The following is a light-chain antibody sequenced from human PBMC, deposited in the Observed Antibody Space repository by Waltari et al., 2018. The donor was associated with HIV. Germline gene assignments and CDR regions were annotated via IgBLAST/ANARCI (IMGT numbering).Light chain of an antibody. V-gene: IGLV2-14*03. CDR3: SSFSITSTLVV. CDR1: SSDIGAYNY. Sequence: QSALTQPASVSGSPGQSITISCTGTSSDIGAYNYVSWYQQHPGKAPKLMIFDASNRPSGISNRFSGSKSGNTASLTISGLQADDEAHYFCSSFSITSTLVVFGGGTKLTVL. J-gene: IGLJ2*01. CDR2: DAS.